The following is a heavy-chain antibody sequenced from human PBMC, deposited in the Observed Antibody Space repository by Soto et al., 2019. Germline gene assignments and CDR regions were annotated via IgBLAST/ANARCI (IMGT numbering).Heavy chain of an antibody. D-gene: IGHD3-22*01. CDR1: GGSLSNYG. Sequence: QVQLVQSGAEVKKPGSSVKVSCKASGGSLSNYGISWVRQAPGQGLEWMGAIIPVFGTPNYAQKFQDRVTITADESTTTVYMEVRSLTSEGTVVYYCARGDATKIVVTTYYAMDVWGQGTTVTVSS. CDR3: ARGDATKIVVTTYYAMDV. CDR2: IIPVFGTP. J-gene: IGHJ6*02. V-gene: IGHV1-69*12.